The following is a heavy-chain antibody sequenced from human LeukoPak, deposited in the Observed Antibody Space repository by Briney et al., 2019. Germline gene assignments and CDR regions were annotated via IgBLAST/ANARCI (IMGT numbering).Heavy chain of an antibody. Sequence: PGGSLRLSCASSGFTFNYFWMHWGRQVPGKGLGWVSGINNDGTATYYADSVKGRFTISRDNAKNTVYLQMNGLRAEDATVYSCATVSEYWGQGTLVTVSS. J-gene: IGHJ4*02. CDR3: ATVSEY. V-gene: IGHV3-74*01. CDR2: INNDGTAT. CDR1: GFTFNYFW.